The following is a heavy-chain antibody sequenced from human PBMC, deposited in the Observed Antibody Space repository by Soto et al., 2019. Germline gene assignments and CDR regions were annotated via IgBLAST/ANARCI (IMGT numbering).Heavy chain of an antibody. CDR3: ARCIAAAGPIDY. J-gene: IGHJ4*02. D-gene: IGHD6-13*01. CDR1: GGSISSSNW. Sequence: QVQLQESGPGLVKPSGTLSLTCAVSGGSISSSNWWSWVRQPPGKGLEWIGEIYHSGSTNYNPSLKRRATISVATSKTQFSLKLRSVTAADTAVYYCARCIAAAGPIDYWGQGTLVTVSS. V-gene: IGHV4-4*02. CDR2: IYHSGST.